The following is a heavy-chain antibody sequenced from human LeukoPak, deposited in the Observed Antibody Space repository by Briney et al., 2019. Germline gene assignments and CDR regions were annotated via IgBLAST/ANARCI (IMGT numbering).Heavy chain of an antibody. V-gene: IGHV4-30-4*01. Sequence: SETLSLTCTVSGGSISSGDYYWSWIRQPPGKGLEWIGYIYYSGSTYYNPSLKSRVTISLDTSKNQFSLKLSSVTAADTAVYYCARAPLYGGHADWFDPWGQGTLVTVSS. J-gene: IGHJ5*02. CDR1: GGSISSGDYY. CDR2: IYYSGST. CDR3: ARAPLYGGHADWFDP. D-gene: IGHD4-23*01.